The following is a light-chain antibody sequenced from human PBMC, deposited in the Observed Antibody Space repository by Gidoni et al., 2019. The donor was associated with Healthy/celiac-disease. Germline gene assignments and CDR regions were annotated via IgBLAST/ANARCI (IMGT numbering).Light chain of an antibody. J-gene: IGKJ3*01. CDR2: AAS. CDR3: QQSYSTPPFT. Sequence: DIQMTQSPSSLSASVGDRVTITCRASQSSSNYLNWYQQKPGKAPKFLIYAASSLQSGVPSRFSGSGSGTDFTLTISSLQPEDFATYFCQQSYSTPPFTFGPGTKVDIK. CDR1: QSSSNY. V-gene: IGKV1-39*01.